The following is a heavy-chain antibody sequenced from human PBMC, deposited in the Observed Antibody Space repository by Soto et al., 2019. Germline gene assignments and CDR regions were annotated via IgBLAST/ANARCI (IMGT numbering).Heavy chain of an antibody. CDR2: ISWNSGSI. V-gene: IGHV3-9*01. Sequence: EVQLVESGGGLVQPGRSLRLSCAASGFTFDDYAMHWVRQAPGKGLEWVSGISWNSGSIGYADSVKGRFTSSRDNAKNSLYLQMNSLRAEDTALYYCAKSGWCPYGDIRGIDYWGQGTLVTVSS. J-gene: IGHJ4*02. CDR3: AKSGWCPYGDIRGIDY. D-gene: IGHD4-17*01. CDR1: GFTFDDYA.